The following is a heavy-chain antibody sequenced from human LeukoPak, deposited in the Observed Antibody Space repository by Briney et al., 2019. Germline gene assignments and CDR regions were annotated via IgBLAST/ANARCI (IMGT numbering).Heavy chain of an antibody. CDR1: GGSISSGGYY. V-gene: IGHV4-30-2*01. D-gene: IGHD1-14*01. CDR3: ARDVPVTGSYDAFDI. J-gene: IGHJ3*02. Sequence: SETLSLTCTVSGGSISSGGYYWSWIRQPPGKGLEWIGYIYHSGSTYYNPSLKSRVTISVDRSKNQFSLKLSSVTAADTAVYYCARDVPVTGSYDAFDIWGQGTMVTVSS. CDR2: IYHSGST.